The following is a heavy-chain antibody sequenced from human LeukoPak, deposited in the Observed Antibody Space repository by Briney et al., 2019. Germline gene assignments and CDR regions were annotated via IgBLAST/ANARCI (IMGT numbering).Heavy chain of an antibody. D-gene: IGHD6-6*01. J-gene: IGHJ5*02. V-gene: IGHV3-74*01. CDR3: ARSYSSSSMLSLVRLRPPGFDP. CDR1: GFTFRSYW. Sequence: SGGSLRLSCATSGFTFRSYWMHWVRQAPGKGLVWVSRINTDGSSTSYADSVKGRFTISRDNAKNTLYLQMNSLRAEDTAVYYCARSYSSSSMLSLVRLRPPGFDPWGQGTLVTVSS. CDR2: INTDGSST.